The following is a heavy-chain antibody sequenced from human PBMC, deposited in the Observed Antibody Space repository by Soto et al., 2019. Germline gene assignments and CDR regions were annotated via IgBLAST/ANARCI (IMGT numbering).Heavy chain of an antibody. CDR3: AREENYYDSSGSAMIWFDP. Sequence: SDTLSLTCTVSGGSISSYYWSWIRQPPGKGLEWIGYIYYSGSTNYNPSLKSRVTISVDTSKNQFSLKLSSVTAADTAVYYCAREENYYDSSGSAMIWFDPWGQGTLVTVSS. CDR1: GGSISSYY. D-gene: IGHD3-22*01. V-gene: IGHV4-59*01. J-gene: IGHJ5*02. CDR2: IYYSGST.